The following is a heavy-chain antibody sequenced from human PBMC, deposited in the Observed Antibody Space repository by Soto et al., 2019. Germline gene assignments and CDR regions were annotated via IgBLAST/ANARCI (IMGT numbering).Heavy chain of an antibody. V-gene: IGHV3-66*01. J-gene: IGHJ4*02. D-gene: IGHD4-17*01. Sequence: GGSLRLSCAVSGFTVSSNYMSWVRQAPGKGLEWVSVIYSGGKTYYADSVKGRFTISRDNSKNTLYLQMNSLRAEDTAVYYCAGLDYGGNSDYFDYWGQGTLVTVSS. CDR2: IYSGGKT. CDR3: AGLDYGGNSDYFDY. CDR1: GFTVSSNY.